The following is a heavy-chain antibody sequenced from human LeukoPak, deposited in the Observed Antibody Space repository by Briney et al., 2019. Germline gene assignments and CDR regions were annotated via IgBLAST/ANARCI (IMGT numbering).Heavy chain of an antibody. CDR2: INDSGRI. V-gene: IGHV4-34*01. J-gene: IGHJ6*03. Sequence: PSETLSLTCAVYGGSFSNYYWSWIRPPPGKGLEWIGEINDSGRINYNPSLMGRVTVSVDTSKNQFSLRLTSVTATDTAVYYCARRWNYGRNYYIDVWGNGATVSVSS. CDR1: GGSFSNYY. D-gene: IGHD1-7*01. CDR3: ARRWNYGRNYYIDV.